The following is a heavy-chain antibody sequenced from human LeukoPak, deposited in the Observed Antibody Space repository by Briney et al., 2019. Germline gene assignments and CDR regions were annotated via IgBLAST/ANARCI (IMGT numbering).Heavy chain of an antibody. CDR3: AAGEYYDFWSGKNPLDY. CDR1: GFTVSSNY. J-gene: IGHJ4*02. V-gene: IGHV3-23*01. CDR2: ISGSGGST. Sequence: PGGSLRLSCAASGFTVSSNYMSWVRQAPGKGLEWVSGISGSGGSTYYADSVKGRFTISRDNSKNTLYLQMNSLRAEDTAVYYCAAGEYYDFWSGKNPLDYWGQGTLVTVSS. D-gene: IGHD3-3*01.